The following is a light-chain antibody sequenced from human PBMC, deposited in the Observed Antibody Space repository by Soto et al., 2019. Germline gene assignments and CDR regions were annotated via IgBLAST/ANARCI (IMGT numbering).Light chain of an antibody. CDR3: QQYNSVWT. CDR2: KAS. V-gene: IGKV1-5*03. J-gene: IGKJ1*01. Sequence: DIQMTQSPSTLSASVGDRVTITCRASQSISSWLAWYQQKPGKAPKLLIYKASSLESGVPSRFSGSGSGTEFTLTISSLQPDDFATYYCQQYNSVWTFCQGTKVEIK. CDR1: QSISSW.